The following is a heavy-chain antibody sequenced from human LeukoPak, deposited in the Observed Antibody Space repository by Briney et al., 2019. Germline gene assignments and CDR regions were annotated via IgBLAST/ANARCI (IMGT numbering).Heavy chain of an antibody. CDR1: GFTVSSNY. V-gene: IGHV3-66*01. J-gene: IGHJ3*02. D-gene: IGHD3-22*01. CDR3: ARFPYYYDSSGYPSYGAFDI. Sequence: GGSLRLSCAASGFTVSSNYMSWVRQAPGKGLEWVSVIYSGGSTYYADSVKGRFTISRDNSKNTLYLQMNSLRAEDTAVYYCARFPYYYDSSGYPSYGAFDIWGQGTMVTVSS. CDR2: IYSGGST.